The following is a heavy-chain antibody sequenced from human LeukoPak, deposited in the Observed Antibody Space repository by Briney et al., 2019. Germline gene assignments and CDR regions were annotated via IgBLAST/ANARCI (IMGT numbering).Heavy chain of an antibody. CDR2: ISSGGFNT. CDR1: GFTFSSYA. Sequence: GGSLRLSFAASGFTFSSYAMSWVRQAPGKGLEWVSAISSGGFNTFYADSVKGRFTISRDNSKNTLYLQMNSLRAEDTAVYYCAKGPEKGASDIWGQGTMVTVSS. V-gene: IGHV3-23*01. J-gene: IGHJ3*02. CDR3: AKGPEKGASDI.